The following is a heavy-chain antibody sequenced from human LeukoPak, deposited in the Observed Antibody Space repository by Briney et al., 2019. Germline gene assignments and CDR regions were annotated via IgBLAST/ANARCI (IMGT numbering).Heavy chain of an antibody. CDR1: GYTFTGYY. CDR3: ARDPNFWTYFDY. Sequence: ASVKVSCKASGYTFTGYYMHWVRQAPGQGLEWMGWINPNSGGTNYAQKFQGRVTMTRGTSISTAYMELSRLRSDDTAVYYCARDPNFWTYFDYWGQGTLVTVSS. CDR2: INPNSGGT. J-gene: IGHJ4*02. D-gene: IGHD3/OR15-3a*01. V-gene: IGHV1-2*02.